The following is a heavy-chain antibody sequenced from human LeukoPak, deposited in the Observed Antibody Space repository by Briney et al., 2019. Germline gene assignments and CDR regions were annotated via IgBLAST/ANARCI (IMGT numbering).Heavy chain of an antibody. D-gene: IGHD2-15*01. V-gene: IGHV3-30-3*01. CDR2: ISNDGTNK. CDR1: GFTFDNYA. CDR3: AVVLTT. Sequence: GGSLRLSCAASGFTFDNYAMHWVRQAPGKGLEWVALISNDGTNKYYADSVKGRFTMSRDNSKSTVYLQVNSLRAEDTAVYYCAVVLTTWGQGTMVTVSS. J-gene: IGHJ3*01.